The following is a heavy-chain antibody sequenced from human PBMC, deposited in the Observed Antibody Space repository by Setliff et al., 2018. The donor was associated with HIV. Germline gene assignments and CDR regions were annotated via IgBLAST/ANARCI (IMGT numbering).Heavy chain of an antibody. V-gene: IGHV4-39*01. CDR2: IYYSGST. CDR1: GGSFSSTAYY. J-gene: IGHJ4*02. CDR3: TRRPATLDYYFDP. D-gene: IGHD6-25*01. Sequence: SETLSLTCPVSGGSFSSTAYYWGWLRPPPGKGLEWIGSIYYSGSTNYNPSLKSRVTISVDTSKNQFSLQLNSMTAADTAVYYCTRRPATLDYYFDPWCQGTLVTVSS.